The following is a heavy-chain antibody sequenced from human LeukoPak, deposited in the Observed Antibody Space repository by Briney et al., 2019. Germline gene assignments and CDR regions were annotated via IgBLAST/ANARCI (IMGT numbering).Heavy chain of an antibody. CDR1: GGSISTYY. CDR2: IYDSGST. V-gene: IGHV4-59*01. CDR3: ARDKGPCCYFDL. J-gene: IGHJ2*01. Sequence: SETLSLTCTVSGGSISTYYWSWIRQPPGKGLEWIGNIYDSGSTNYNPSLKSRVTISVDTSKNEISLKLSSVTAADTAVYYCARDKGPCCYFDLWGRGTLVTVSS.